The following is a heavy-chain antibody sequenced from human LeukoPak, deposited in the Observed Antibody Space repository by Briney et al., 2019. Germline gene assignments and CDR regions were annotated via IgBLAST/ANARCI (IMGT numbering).Heavy chain of an antibody. CDR1: GYTFTSYG. D-gene: IGHD5-12*01. CDR3: ARVLDSGYPVWDC. Sequence: ASVRVSCKASGYTFTSYGISWVRQAPGQGLEWMAWISTSNGNTNFAQKFQGRVTMTTDTSTSTAYMELRSLRSDDTAVYYCARVLDSGYPVWDCWGQGTLVTVSS. J-gene: IGHJ4*02. CDR2: ISTSNGNT. V-gene: IGHV1-18*01.